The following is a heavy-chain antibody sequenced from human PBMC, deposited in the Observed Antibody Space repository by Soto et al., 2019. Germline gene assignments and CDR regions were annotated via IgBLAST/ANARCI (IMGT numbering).Heavy chain of an antibody. CDR1: GGSISSYY. V-gene: IGHV4-59*08. D-gene: IGHD6-13*01. CDR3: ARQDDLYSSSWSPTGWFDP. CDR2: IYYSGST. Sequence: SETLSLTCTVSGGSISSYYWSWIRQPPGKGLEWIGYIYYSGSTNYNPSLKSRVTISVDTSKNQFSLKLSSVTAADTAVYYCARQDDLYSSSWSPTGWFDPWGQGTLVTVSS. J-gene: IGHJ5*02.